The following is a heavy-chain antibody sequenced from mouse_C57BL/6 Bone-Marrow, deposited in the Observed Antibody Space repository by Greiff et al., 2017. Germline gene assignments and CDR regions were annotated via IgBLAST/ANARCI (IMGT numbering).Heavy chain of an antibody. Sequence: QVQLQQSGAELVRPGTSVKVSCKASGYAFTNYLIEWVKQRPGQGLAWIGVINPGSGGTNYNEKFKGKATLTADKSYSTAYMQLSSLTSEDPAVYFCARCDYGGIAYWGQGTLVTVSA. V-gene: IGHV1-54*01. CDR2: INPGSGGT. CDR3: ARCDYGGIAY. CDR1: GYAFTNYL. D-gene: IGHD2-13*01. J-gene: IGHJ3*01.